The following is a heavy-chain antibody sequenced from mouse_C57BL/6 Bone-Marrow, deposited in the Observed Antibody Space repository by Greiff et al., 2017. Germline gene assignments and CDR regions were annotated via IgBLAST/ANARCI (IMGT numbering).Heavy chain of an antibody. V-gene: IGHV1-69*01. J-gene: IGHJ4*01. D-gene: IGHD4-1*01. CDR2: IDPSDSYT. CDR1: GYTFTSYW. Sequence: QVQLQQPGAELVMPGASVKLSCKASGYTFTSYWMHWVKQRPGQGLEWIGEIDPSDSYTNYNQKFKGESTLTVGKSSSTAYMQLSSLTSEEAAVYYCSRKGWDDYAIDYWGRGTAVTVSS. CDR3: SRKGWDDYAIDY.